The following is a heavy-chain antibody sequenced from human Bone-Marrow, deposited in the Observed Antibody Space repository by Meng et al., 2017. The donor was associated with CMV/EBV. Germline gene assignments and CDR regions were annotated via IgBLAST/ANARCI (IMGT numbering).Heavy chain of an antibody. Sequence: GESLKISCAASGFTFSNYGMSWVRQAPWKVLEWVSSISSSGTYIYYADSVKGRFTISRDNAMNSLYLQMNSLRAEDTAVYYCARGNYDPPRGYYYYYGMDVWGQGTTVTVS. CDR2: ISSSGTYI. V-gene: IGHV3-21*01. CDR3: ARGNYDPPRGYYYYYGMDV. CDR1: GFTFSNYG. D-gene: IGHD3-3*01. J-gene: IGHJ6*02.